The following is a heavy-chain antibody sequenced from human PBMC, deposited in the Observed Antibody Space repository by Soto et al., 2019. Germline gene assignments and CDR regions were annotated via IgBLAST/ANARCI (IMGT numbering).Heavy chain of an antibody. CDR3: ASLLKDNWNYGLED. CDR2: ISSSGSTI. D-gene: IGHD1-7*01. J-gene: IGHJ4*02. Sequence: PGGSLRLSCAASGFTFSSHEMNWVRQAPGKGLEWVSYISSSGSTIYYADSVKGRFTTSRDNAKNSLYLQMNSLRAEDTAVYYCASLLKDNWNYGLEDWGQGTLVTVSS. CDR1: GFTFSSHE. V-gene: IGHV3-48*03.